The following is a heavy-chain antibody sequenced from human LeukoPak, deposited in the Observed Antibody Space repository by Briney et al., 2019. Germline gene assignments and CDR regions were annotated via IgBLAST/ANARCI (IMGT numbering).Heavy chain of an antibody. Sequence: PSETLSLTCTVSGGSISSSYWSWIRQPPGKGLEWIGYSGDTNYNPSLKSRVTISIDTSKNQFSLKLSSVTAADSAVYYCARHGGQQLAQDAFDIWGQGTMVTVSS. CDR2: SGDT. J-gene: IGHJ3*02. D-gene: IGHD6-13*01. V-gene: IGHV4-59*08. CDR1: GGSISSSY. CDR3: ARHGGQQLAQDAFDI.